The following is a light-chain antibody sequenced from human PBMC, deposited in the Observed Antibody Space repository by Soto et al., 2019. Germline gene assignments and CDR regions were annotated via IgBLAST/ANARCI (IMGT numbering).Light chain of an antibody. CDR1: QSVLYSSNNQNY. CDR2: LAS. CDR3: QQHYSTPLT. J-gene: IGKJ1*01. V-gene: IGKV4-1*01. Sequence: DIVMTQSPDSLAVSLGERATINCKSSQSVLYSSNNQNYLAWYQQKPGQPPKLLIYLASIRESGVTDRFSGSGSGTDFTLTISSLQAEDVSVYYCQQHYSTPLTFGQGTKVEIK.